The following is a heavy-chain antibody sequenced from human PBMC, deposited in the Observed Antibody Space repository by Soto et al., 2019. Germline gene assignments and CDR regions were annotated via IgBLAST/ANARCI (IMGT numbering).Heavy chain of an antibody. CDR2: IYPGDSDT. Sequence: PGESLKISCKGSGYSFTSNWIGWVRQMPGKGLEWMGIIYPGDSDTRYSPSFQGQVTISADKSISIAFLQWSSLKASDTAIYYCARLHCSGDNFNSSSYHALEVWGQGNTVTVSS. CDR3: ARLHCSGDNFNSSSYHALEV. V-gene: IGHV5-51*01. CDR1: GYSFTSNW. D-gene: IGHD2-15*01. J-gene: IGHJ6*02.